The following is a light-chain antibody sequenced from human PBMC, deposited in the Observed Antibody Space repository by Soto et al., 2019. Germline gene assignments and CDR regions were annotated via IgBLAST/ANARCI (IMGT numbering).Light chain of an antibody. J-gene: IGKJ1*01. CDR1: QSISSG. Sequence: DIQMTQSPSTLSASLGDRVTITCRASQSISSGLAWYQQKPGKAPKVLIYDASSLQSGVPSRFSGSGSGTEFTLTISSLQPDDFATYYCQQYNSYSWTFGQGTKVDIK. CDR3: QQYNSYSWT. V-gene: IGKV1-5*01. CDR2: DAS.